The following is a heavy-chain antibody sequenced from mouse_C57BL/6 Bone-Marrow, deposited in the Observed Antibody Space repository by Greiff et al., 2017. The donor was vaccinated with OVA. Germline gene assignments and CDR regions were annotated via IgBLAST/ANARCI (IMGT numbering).Heavy chain of an antibody. CDR2: INPSTGGT. D-gene: IGHD1-1*01. Sequence: VQLQQSGPELVKPGASVKISCKASGYSFTGYYMNWVKQSPEKSLEWIGEINPSTGGTTYNQKFKAKATLNVDKSSSTAYMQLKSLTSEDSAVYNCAREGYYGSRYYFDYWGQGTTLTVSS. V-gene: IGHV1-42*01. CDR1: GYSFTGYY. J-gene: IGHJ2*01. CDR3: AREGYYGSRYYFDY.